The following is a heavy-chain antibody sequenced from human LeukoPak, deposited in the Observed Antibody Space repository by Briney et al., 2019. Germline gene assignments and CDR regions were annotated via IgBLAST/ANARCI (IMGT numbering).Heavy chain of an antibody. D-gene: IGHD1-1*01. CDR3: ARDGNRDGDMDV. V-gene: IGHV3-7*01. CDR2: INQDGSEK. J-gene: IGHJ6*03. CDR1: GFTFDDYW. Sequence: PGGSLRLSCGASGFTFDDYWMSWVRQAPGQGLEWVANINQDGSEKYYLDSAKGRFTISRDNARNSLYLQVNSLRAEDTAVYYCARDGNRDGDMDVWGKGTTVTASS.